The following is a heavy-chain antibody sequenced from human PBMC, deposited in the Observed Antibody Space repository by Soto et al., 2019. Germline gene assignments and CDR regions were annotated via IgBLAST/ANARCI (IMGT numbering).Heavy chain of an antibody. CDR1: GYTFTSYG. Sequence: QVQLVQSGAEVKKPGASVKVSCKASGYTFTSYGISWVRQAPGQGLEWMGWISAYNGNTNYAQKLQGRVTVTTDTSTSTAYMELRSLRSDDTAVYYCARTDPLGVRGVLPFDYWGQGTLVTVSS. CDR2: ISAYNGNT. J-gene: IGHJ4*02. CDR3: ARTDPLGVRGVLPFDY. V-gene: IGHV1-18*01. D-gene: IGHD3-10*01.